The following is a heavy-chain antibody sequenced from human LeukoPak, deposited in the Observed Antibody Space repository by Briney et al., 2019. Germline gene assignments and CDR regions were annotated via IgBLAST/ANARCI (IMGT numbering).Heavy chain of an antibody. V-gene: IGHV3-30-3*01. CDR3: ARDLSAAGSPDY. CDR2: ISYDGSNK. D-gene: IGHD6-13*01. J-gene: IGHJ4*02. Sequence: GRSLRFSCAASGFTFSSYAMHWVRQAPGKGLEWVAVISYDGSNKYYADSVRGRFTISRDNSKNTLYLQMNSLRAEDTAVYYCARDLSAAGSPDYWGQGTLVTVSS. CDR1: GFTFSSYA.